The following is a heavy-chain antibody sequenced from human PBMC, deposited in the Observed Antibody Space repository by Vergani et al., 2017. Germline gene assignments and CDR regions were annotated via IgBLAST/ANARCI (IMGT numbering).Heavy chain of an antibody. CDR2: IYTSGST. J-gene: IGHJ4*02. V-gene: IGHV4-61*02. CDR1: GDSINSGRHF. CDR3: AEGRAGGLFDY. D-gene: IGHD6-13*01. Sequence: QVQLQESGPGLVKPSQTLSLTCTVSGDSINSGRHFWNWIRQPAGKALEWIGHIYTSGSTNYNPSLKSRVTVSLDSSKNQFSRKLSSVTAADTAVYYCAEGRAGGLFDYWGQGTLVTVSS.